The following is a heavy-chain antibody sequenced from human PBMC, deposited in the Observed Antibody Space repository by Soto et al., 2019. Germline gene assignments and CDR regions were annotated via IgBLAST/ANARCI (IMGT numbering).Heavy chain of an antibody. CDR3: ARDYSGHDAFDI. CDR2: INAGNGNT. Sequence: GASVKVSCKASGYTFTSYAMHWVRQAPGQRLEWMGWINAGNGNTKYSQKFQGRVTITRDTSASTAYMELSSLRSEDTAVYYCARDYSGHDAFDIWGQGXMVTVSS. D-gene: IGHD1-26*01. V-gene: IGHV1-3*01. CDR1: GYTFTSYA. J-gene: IGHJ3*02.